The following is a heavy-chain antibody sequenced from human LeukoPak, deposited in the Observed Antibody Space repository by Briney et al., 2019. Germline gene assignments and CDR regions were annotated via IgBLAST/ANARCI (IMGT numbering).Heavy chain of an antibody. CDR2: IYTSGST. J-gene: IGHJ3*02. Sequence: SETLSLTCTVSGGSISSYYWSWIRQPAGKGLEWIGRIYTSGSTNYNPSLKSRVTMSVDTSKNQFSPKLSSVTAADTAVYYCARGWDIVVVPAAIKMVDAFDIWGQGTMVTVSS. D-gene: IGHD2-2*01. V-gene: IGHV4-4*07. CDR1: GGSISSYY. CDR3: ARGWDIVVVPAAIKMVDAFDI.